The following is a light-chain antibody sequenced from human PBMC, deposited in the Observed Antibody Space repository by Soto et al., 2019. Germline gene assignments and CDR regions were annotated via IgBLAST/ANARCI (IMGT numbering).Light chain of an antibody. V-gene: IGKV3-11*01. Sequence: EIGLTQSPATLSLSPGERATLSCRASQSVSSYLAWYQQKPGQAPRLLIYDSSNRSTGIPARFSGSGSGTDFTLAITSLEPDDVAIYYCQHHSNWPSFTFGGGTNVVIK. CDR2: DSS. CDR1: QSVSSY. J-gene: IGKJ4*01. CDR3: QHHSNWPSFT.